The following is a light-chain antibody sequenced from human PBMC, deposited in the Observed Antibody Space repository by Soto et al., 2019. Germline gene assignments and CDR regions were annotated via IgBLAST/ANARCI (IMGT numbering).Light chain of an antibody. CDR2: GNS. CDR3: QPYDSSLSAVV. CDR1: SSNIGAGYD. Sequence: QSVLTQPPSVSGAPGQRVTISCTGSSSNIGAGYDVHWYQQLPGTAPKLLICGNSNRPSGVTDRFSGSKSGTSASLAITGLQAEDEADYYCQPYDSSLSAVVFGGGTKLTVL. V-gene: IGLV1-40*01. J-gene: IGLJ2*01.